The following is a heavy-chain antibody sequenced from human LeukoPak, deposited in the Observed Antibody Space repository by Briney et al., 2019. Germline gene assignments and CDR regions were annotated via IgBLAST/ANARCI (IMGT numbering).Heavy chain of an antibody. Sequence: SETLSLTCTVSGGSISSSGYYWGWIRQPPGKGLEWIGSIYYSGSTYYNPSLKSRVTISVDTSKNQFSLKLSSVTAADTAVYYCARLTDFWSGYYDYWGQGTLVTVSS. CDR3: ARLTDFWSGYYDY. D-gene: IGHD3-3*01. V-gene: IGHV4-39*01. J-gene: IGHJ4*02. CDR2: IYYSGST. CDR1: GGSISSSGYY.